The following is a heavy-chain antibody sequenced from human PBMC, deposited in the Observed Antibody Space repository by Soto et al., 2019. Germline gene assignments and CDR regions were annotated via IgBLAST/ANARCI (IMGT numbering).Heavy chain of an antibody. CDR3: ARDKGTTCLDT. Sequence: GGSLRLSCAASGLPFSASGMHWVRQAPGKGLEWLAMIWSDGSKEYYADSVKGRFTITRDNSKNMIFLQMDSLRAEDTAVYYCARDKGTTCLDTWGQGNMVTVSS. CDR1: GLPFSASG. J-gene: IGHJ5*02. D-gene: IGHD1-26*01. CDR2: IWSDGSKE. V-gene: IGHV3-33*01.